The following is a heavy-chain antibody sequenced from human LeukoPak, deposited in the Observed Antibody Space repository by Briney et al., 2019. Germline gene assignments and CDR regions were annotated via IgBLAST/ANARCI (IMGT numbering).Heavy chain of an antibody. CDR3: ARTNVYYYASSDYYPYFVY. CDR1: GYTFTGYY. J-gene: IGHJ4*02. D-gene: IGHD3-22*01. Sequence: ASVKVSCKASGYTFTGYYMHWVRQAPGQGLEWMGWINPNSGGTNYAQKFQGRVTMTRDTSINTAYMELSRLRSDDTAVYYCARTNVYYYASSDYYPYFVYWAQGTLVTVSS. V-gene: IGHV1-2*02. CDR2: INPNSGGT.